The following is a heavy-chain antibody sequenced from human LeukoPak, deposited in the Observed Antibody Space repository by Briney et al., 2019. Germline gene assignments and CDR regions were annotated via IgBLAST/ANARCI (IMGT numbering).Heavy chain of an antibody. D-gene: IGHD6-13*01. CDR3: ATAPPIAAAAKFDY. CDR2: FDPEDGET. J-gene: IGHJ4*02. Sequence: ASVTVSCTVSGYTLTELSMHWVRQAPGKGLEWMGGFDPEDGETIYAQKFQGRVTMTEDTSTDTAYMELSSLRSEDTAVYYCATAPPIAAAAKFDYWGQGTLVTVSS. V-gene: IGHV1-24*01. CDR1: GYTLTELS.